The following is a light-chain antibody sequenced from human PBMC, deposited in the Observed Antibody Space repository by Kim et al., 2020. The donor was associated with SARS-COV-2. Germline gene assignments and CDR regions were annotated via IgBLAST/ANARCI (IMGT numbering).Light chain of an antibody. CDR1: QSISSY. J-gene: IGKJ1*01. CDR2: AAS. CDR3: QQSYSTPWT. V-gene: IGKV1-39*01. Sequence: ASVGDRVTITCRASQSISSYVNWYQQKQQRAPKLLINAASSLQSGVPSRFSGGGSGTDFTLTISTLQPEDFATYYCQQSYSTPWTFGHGTKVDIK.